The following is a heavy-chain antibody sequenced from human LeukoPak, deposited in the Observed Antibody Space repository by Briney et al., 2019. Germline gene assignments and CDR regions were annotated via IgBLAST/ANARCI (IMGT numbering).Heavy chain of an antibody. CDR2: ISYDGRNK. V-gene: IGHV3-30*18. Sequence: GKSLRLSCAASGFTFNNYGMHWVRQAPGKGLEWVAVISYDGRNKHYPDSVKGRFTISRDVSTDTLWLQMDSLRTEDTAVYYCAKGPLRGTAAAIDYWGQGTLVTVSS. CDR1: GFTFNNYG. D-gene: IGHD2-2*01. J-gene: IGHJ4*02. CDR3: AKGPLRGTAAAIDY.